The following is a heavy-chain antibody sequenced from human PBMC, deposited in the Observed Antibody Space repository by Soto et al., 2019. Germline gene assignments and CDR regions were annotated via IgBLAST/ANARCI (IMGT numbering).Heavy chain of an antibody. CDR2: IYYSGST. CDR3: ARDYRASHPAYYYYGMDV. CDR1: GGSISSGGYY. J-gene: IGHJ6*02. V-gene: IGHV4-31*03. D-gene: IGHD3-16*02. Sequence: QVQLQESGPGLVKPSQTLSLTCTVSGGSISSGGYYWSWIRQHPGKGLEWIGYIYYSGSTSYNPSLKSRVTISVDPSKNQFSPQLSAVTAADTAVYYCARDYRASHPAYYYYGMDVWGQGTTVTVSS.